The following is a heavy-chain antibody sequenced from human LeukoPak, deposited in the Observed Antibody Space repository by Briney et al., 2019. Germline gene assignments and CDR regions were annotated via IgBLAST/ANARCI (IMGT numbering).Heavy chain of an antibody. V-gene: IGHV1-69*05. CDR2: IIPIFGTA. CDR1: GGTFSSYA. D-gene: IGHD2-15*01. Sequence: SVKVSCKASGGTFSSYAISWVRQAPGQGLEWMGGIIPIFGTANYAQKFQGRVTITTDESTSTAYMELSSLRSEDTAVYYCARCRKYYYYMDVRGKGTTVTVSS. J-gene: IGHJ6*03. CDR3: ARCRKYYYYMDV.